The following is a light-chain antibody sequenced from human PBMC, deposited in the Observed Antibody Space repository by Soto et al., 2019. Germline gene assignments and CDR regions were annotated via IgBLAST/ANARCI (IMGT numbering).Light chain of an antibody. CDR1: SSNIGAGCE. V-gene: IGLV1-40*01. CDR2: GNT. J-gene: IGLJ1*01. Sequence: QSVLTQPPSVSGAPGQRVTISCTGCSSNIGAGCEVHWYQHLPGKAPKLLIYGNTNRPSGVPDRFSGSKSGTSASLAITGLQAEDEADYYCQSYDSSLGASYVFGGGTKVNVL. CDR3: QSYDSSLGASYV.